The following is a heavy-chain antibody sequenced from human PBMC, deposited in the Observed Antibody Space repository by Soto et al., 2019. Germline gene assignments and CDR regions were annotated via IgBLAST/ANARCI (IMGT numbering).Heavy chain of an antibody. CDR1: GFSFSDCS. Sequence: EVQLVESGGGLVKPGGSLRLSCAASGFSFSDCSMDWVRQAPGKGLEWVSSISSSSSYIYYADSVKGRFTMSRDNAKNSLYLQMISLTVEDTAVYYCARCVGTPSDAFDLWGQGTMVTVSS. J-gene: IGHJ3*01. CDR2: ISSSSSYI. D-gene: IGHD1-1*01. V-gene: IGHV3-21*01. CDR3: ARCVGTPSDAFDL.